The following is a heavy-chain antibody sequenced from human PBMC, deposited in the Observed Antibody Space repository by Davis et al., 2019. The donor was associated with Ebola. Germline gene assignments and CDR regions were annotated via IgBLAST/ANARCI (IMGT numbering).Heavy chain of an antibody. D-gene: IGHD3-10*01. CDR1: GYSFTSYW. J-gene: IGHJ3*02. Sequence: GESLKISCTGSGYSFTSYWIGCVRQMPGKGLEWVGIIYPGDSDTRYSPSFQGQVTISADKSINTAYLQWSSLKASDTAMYYCARLGGSGSYYKEQDAFDIWGQGTMVTVSS. CDR3: ARLGGSGSYYKEQDAFDI. CDR2: IYPGDSDT. V-gene: IGHV5-51*01.